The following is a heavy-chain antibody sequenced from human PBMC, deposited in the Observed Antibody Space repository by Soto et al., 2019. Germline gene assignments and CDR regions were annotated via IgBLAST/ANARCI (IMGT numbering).Heavy chain of an antibody. V-gene: IGHV5-51*01. D-gene: IGHD6-13*01. CDR1: GYTFTNYW. CDR3: ARHVAAAGNPYYYYGMDV. CDR2: IYPGDSDT. J-gene: IGHJ6*02. Sequence: GESLKISCKGSGYTFTNYWIGWVRQMPGKGLEWMGIIYPGDSDTKYNPSFQGQVTISADKSITTAYLQWSSLKASDTAMYYCARHVAAAGNPYYYYGMDVWGQGTTVTVSS.